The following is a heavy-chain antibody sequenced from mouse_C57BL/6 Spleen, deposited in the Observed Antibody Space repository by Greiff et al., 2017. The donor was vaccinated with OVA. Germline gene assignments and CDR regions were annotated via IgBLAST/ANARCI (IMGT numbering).Heavy chain of an antibody. CDR3: ARGGYYGSSYGGFDY. CDR2: ISYDGSN. V-gene: IGHV3-6*01. D-gene: IGHD1-1*01. CDR1: GYSITSGYY. Sequence: VQLKESGPGLVKPSQSLSLTCSVTGYSITSGYYWNWIRQFPGNKLEWMGYISYDGSNNYNPSLKNRISITRDTSKNQFFLKLNSVTTEDTATYYCARGGYYGSSYGGFDYWGQGTTLTVSS. J-gene: IGHJ2*01.